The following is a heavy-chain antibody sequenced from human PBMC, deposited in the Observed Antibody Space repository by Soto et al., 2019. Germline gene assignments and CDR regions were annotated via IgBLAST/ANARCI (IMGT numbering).Heavy chain of an antibody. Sequence: GSLRLSCAASGFTVSSNYMSWVRQAPGKGLEWVSVIYSGGSTYYADSVKGRFTISRDNSKNTLYLQMNSLRAEDTAVYYCARDAPLGIAAAGTDYYYGMDVWGQGTTVTVSS. V-gene: IGHV3-53*01. CDR1: GFTVSSNY. J-gene: IGHJ6*02. CDR2: IYSGGST. D-gene: IGHD6-13*01. CDR3: ARDAPLGIAAAGTDYYYGMDV.